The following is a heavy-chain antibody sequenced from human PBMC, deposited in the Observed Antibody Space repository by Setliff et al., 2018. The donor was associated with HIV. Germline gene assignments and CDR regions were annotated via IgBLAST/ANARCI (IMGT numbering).Heavy chain of an antibody. CDR3: ATHVLQFLEWLSHFDY. D-gene: IGHD3-3*01. Sequence: PSETLSLTCTVSGVSIRSSSYYWGWIRQPPGKGLDWIGSIYYNGNTYYNPSLKSRVTISGDTSKNQFSLKLSSVTAEDTAVYYCATHVLQFLEWLSHFDYWGQGTLVTVSS. CDR1: GVSIRSSSYY. J-gene: IGHJ4*02. V-gene: IGHV4-39*01. CDR2: IYYNGNT.